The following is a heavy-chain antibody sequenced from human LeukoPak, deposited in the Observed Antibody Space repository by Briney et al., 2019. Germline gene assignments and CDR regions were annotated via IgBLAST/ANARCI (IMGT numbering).Heavy chain of an antibody. CDR1: GFSLSTTGVG. J-gene: IGHJ4*02. V-gene: IGHV2-5*02. D-gene: IGHD6-19*01. Sequence: SGPTLVNPTQTLTLTCTFSGFSLSTTGVGVGWVRQPPGKALEWLALLYWDDDERYSPSLKTRLTISKDTSKNRVVLTMTNMDPVDTATYYCTSGSGRTFDYWGQGTLVTVSS. CDR2: LYWDDDE. CDR3: TSGSGRTFDY.